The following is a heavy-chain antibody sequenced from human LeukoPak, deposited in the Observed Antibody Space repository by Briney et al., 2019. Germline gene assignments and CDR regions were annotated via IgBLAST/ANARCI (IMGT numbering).Heavy chain of an antibody. CDR1: GFTFSSYG. CDR2: IRYDGSNK. Sequence: PGGSLRLSCAASGFTFSSYGMHWVRQAPGKGLEWVAFIRYDGSNKYYADSVKGRFTISRDNSKNTLHLQMNSLRAEDTAVYYCAKDLGYSGYEVDYFDYWGQGTLVTVSS. J-gene: IGHJ4*02. V-gene: IGHV3-30*02. CDR3: AKDLGYSGYEVDYFDY. D-gene: IGHD5-12*01.